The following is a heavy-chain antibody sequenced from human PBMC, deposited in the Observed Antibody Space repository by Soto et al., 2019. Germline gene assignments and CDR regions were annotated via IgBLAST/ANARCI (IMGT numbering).Heavy chain of an antibody. D-gene: IGHD1-7*01. CDR3: ARDLITGTNEHPSDY. Sequence: GESLKISCKGSGYSFTSYWIGWVRQMPGKGLEWMGIIYPGDSDTRYSPSFQGQVTISADKSISTAYLQWSSLKASDTAMYYCARDLITGTNEHPSDYWGQGTLVTVSS. V-gene: IGHV5-51*01. CDR2: IYPGDSDT. CDR1: GYSFTSYW. J-gene: IGHJ4*02.